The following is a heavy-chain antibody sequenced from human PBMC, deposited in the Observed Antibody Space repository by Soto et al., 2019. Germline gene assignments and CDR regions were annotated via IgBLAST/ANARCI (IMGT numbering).Heavy chain of an antibody. CDR2: ISAYNGNT. V-gene: IGHV1-18*01. CDR3: ARVGRMPNGGSGYLPSYYMDV. Sequence: ASVKVSCKASGYTFTSYGISWVRQAPGQGLEWMGWISAYNGNTNYAQKLQGRVTMTTDTSTSTAYMELRSLRSDDTAVYYCARVGRMPNGGSGYLPSYYMDVWGKGTTVTVSS. CDR1: GYTFTSYG. J-gene: IGHJ6*03. D-gene: IGHD3-3*01.